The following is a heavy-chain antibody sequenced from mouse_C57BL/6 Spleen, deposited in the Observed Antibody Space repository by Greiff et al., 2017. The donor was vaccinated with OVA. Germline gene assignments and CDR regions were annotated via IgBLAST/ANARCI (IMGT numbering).Heavy chain of an antibody. J-gene: IGHJ1*03. CDR3: ARGGGYYGSSHWYFDV. D-gene: IGHD1-1*01. CDR1: GYTFTSYG. Sequence: QVQLKESGAELARPGASVKLSCKASGYTFTSYGISWVKQRTGQGLEWIGEIYPRSGNTYYTEKFKGKATLTADKSSSTAYMELRSLTSEDSAVYFGARGGGYYGSSHWYFDVWGTGTTVTVSS. V-gene: IGHV1-81*01. CDR2: IYPRSGNT.